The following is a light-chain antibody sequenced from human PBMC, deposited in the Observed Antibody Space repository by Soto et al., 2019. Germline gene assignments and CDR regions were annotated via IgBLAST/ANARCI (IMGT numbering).Light chain of an antibody. V-gene: IGLV1-36*01. CDR2: YDD. Sequence: QSVLTQPPSVSEAPSQRVTISCSGSSSNIGNNAVNWYQQLPGKAPKLLIYYDDLLPSGVSDRFSGSKSGTSASLAISGLQSEDEADYYCAAWDDSLKVLVFGGGTKLTVL. CDR3: AAWDDSLKVLV. J-gene: IGLJ3*02. CDR1: SSNIGNNA.